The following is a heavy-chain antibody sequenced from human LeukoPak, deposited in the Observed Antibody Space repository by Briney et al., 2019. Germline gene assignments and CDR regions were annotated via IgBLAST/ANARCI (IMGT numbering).Heavy chain of an antibody. CDR1: DDSFSSHF. Sequence: PSETLSLTCAVSDDSFSSHFWTWIRPPPPKGLDWIGCISYIETTHINPPLKSRSTLPIDTPENQFSLKLGAVTDPDRPVYYFPRDLVAVTKGFDIWGQGKMVSVSS. D-gene: IGHD2-21*02. CDR2: ISYIETT. CDR3: PRDLVAVTKGFDI. J-gene: IGHJ3*02. V-gene: IGHV4-59*11.